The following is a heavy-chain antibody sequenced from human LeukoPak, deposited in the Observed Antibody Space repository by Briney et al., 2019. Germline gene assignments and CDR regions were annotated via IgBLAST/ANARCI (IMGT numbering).Heavy chain of an antibody. V-gene: IGHV1-2*06. CDR3: ARATIFGVVPYYFDY. D-gene: IGHD3-3*01. J-gene: IGHJ4*02. CDR2: INPNSGGT. Sequence: ASVKVSCKASGYTFTGYYMHWARQAPGQGLEWMGRINPNSGGTNYAQKFQGRVTMTRDTSISTAYMELSRLRSDDTAVYYCARATIFGVVPYYFDYWGQGTLVTVSS. CDR1: GYTFTGYY.